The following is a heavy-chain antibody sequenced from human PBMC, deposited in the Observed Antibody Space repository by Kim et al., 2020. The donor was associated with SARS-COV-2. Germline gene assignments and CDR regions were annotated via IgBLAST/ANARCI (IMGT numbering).Heavy chain of an antibody. Sequence: GGSLRLSCAASGFTFSSYWMHWVRQAPGKGLVWVSRINSDGSSTSYADSVKGRFTISRDNAKNTLYLQMNSLRAEDTAVYYCARGDTMVRGVIRLGWGQGTLVTVSS. CDR3: ARGDTMVRGVIRLG. CDR1: GFTFSSYW. CDR2: INSDGSST. V-gene: IGHV3-74*01. D-gene: IGHD3-10*01. J-gene: IGHJ4*02.